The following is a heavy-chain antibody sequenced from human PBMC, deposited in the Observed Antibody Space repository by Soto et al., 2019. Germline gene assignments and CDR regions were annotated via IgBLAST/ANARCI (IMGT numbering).Heavy chain of an antibody. CDR3: AKDRYNYVFEI. Sequence: QVQLVESGGGVVQPGRSLRLSCAASGFTFSSYGMHWVRQAPGKGLEWVAVISYDGSNKYYADSVKGRFTISRDNSKNTLCLQMNSLRAEDTAVYYCAKDRYNYVFEIWGQGTLVTVSS. D-gene: IGHD1-1*01. CDR1: GFTFSSYG. V-gene: IGHV3-30*18. CDR2: ISYDGSNK. J-gene: IGHJ4*02.